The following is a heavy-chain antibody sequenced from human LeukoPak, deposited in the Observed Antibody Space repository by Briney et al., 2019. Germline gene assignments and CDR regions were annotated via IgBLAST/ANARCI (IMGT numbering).Heavy chain of an antibody. CDR2: IYSGGST. CDR1: GLTVSSNY. J-gene: IGHJ6*02. V-gene: IGHV3-66*01. Sequence: GGSLRLSCAASGLTVSSNYMSWVRQAPGKGLEWVSVIYSGGSTYYADSVKGRFTISRDNSKNTLYLQMNSLRAEDTAVYYCARSRPVWFGDQKPYGTDVWGQGTTVTVSS. CDR3: ARSRPVWFGDQKPYGTDV. D-gene: IGHD3-10*01.